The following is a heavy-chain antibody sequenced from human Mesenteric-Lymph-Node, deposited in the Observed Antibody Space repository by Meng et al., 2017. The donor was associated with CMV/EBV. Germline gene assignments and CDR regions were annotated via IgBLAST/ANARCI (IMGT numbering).Heavy chain of an antibody. CDR1: GFTFSGSA. CDR2: ISSSGTTI. J-gene: IGHJ1*01. Sequence: LKLSCAAAGFTFSGSAMHWVRQASGKGLEWVSYISSSGTTIEYADSVKGRFTISRDNARNSLYLEMNSLRVEDTAVYYCARRGEYFLHWGQGSLVTVSS. V-gene: IGHV3-48*03. CDR3: ARRGEYFLH.